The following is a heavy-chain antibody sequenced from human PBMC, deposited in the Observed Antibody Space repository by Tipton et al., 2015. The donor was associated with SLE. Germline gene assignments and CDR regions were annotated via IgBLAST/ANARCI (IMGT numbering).Heavy chain of an antibody. V-gene: IGHV1-18*01. D-gene: IGHD3-3*01. CDR1: GYTFTSYG. CDR2: ISGYNGNT. J-gene: IGHJ4*02. CDR3: ARDPTYYDFWSGSQNFDF. Sequence: QSGPEVKKPGASVKVSCKASGYTFTSYGISWVRQAPGQGLEWMGWISGYNGNTNYAQKLQGRVTMTTDTSTSTAYMELRSLRSDDTAVYYCARDPTYYDFWSGSQNFDFWGQGTLVPVSS.